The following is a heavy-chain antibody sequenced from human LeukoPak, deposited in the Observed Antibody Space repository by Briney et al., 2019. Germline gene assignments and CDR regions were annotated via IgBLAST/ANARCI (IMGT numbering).Heavy chain of an antibody. D-gene: IGHD2-2*01. CDR3: ARSGVPAAMPPYYYGMDV. V-gene: IGHV3-30*04. J-gene: IGHJ6*02. CDR1: GFTFSSYA. CDR2: ISYDGSNK. Sequence: GRSLRLSCAASGFTFSSYAMHWVRQAPGKGLEWVAVISYDGSNKCYADSVKGRFTISRDNSKNTLYLQMNSLRAEDTAVYYCARSGVPAAMPPYYYGMDVWGQGTTVTVSS.